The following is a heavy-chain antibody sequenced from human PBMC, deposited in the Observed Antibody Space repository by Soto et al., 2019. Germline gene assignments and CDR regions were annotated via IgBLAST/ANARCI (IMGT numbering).Heavy chain of an antibody. J-gene: IGHJ6*02. Sequence: PGESLKISCKGSGYSFTSYWISWVRQMPGKGLEWMGRIDPSDSYTNYSPSFQGHVTISADKSISTAYLQWSSLKASDTAMYYCARRRYCSSTSCYRTNYYYGMDVWGQGTTVTAP. CDR1: GYSFTSYW. V-gene: IGHV5-10-1*01. D-gene: IGHD2-2*01. CDR2: IDPSDSYT. CDR3: ARRRYCSSTSCYRTNYYYGMDV.